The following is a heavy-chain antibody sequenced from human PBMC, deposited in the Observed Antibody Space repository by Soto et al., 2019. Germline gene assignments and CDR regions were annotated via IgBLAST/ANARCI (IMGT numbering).Heavy chain of an antibody. D-gene: IGHD3-9*01. CDR2: IWYDGSNK. Sequence: LRLSCAASGFTFSSYGMHWVRQAPGKGLEWVAVIWYDGSNKYYADSVKGRFTISRDNSKNTLYLQMNSLRAEDTAVYYCARLFWATAAYGMDVWGQGTTVTVSS. J-gene: IGHJ6*02. CDR1: GFTFSSYG. CDR3: ARLFWATAAYGMDV. V-gene: IGHV3-33*01.